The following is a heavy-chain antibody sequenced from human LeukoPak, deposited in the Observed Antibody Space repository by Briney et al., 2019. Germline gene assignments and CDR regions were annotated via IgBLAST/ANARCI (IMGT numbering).Heavy chain of an antibody. CDR2: IIPIFGTA. CDR3: ARESIVATSGDFDY. V-gene: IGHV1-69*05. CDR1: GGTFSSYA. J-gene: IGHJ4*02. Sequence: SVKVSCRASGGTFSSYAISWVRQAPGQGLEWMGGIIPIFGTANYAQKFQGRVTMTRDTSISTAYMELSRLRSDDTAVYYCARESIVATSGDFDYWGQGTLVTVSS. D-gene: IGHD5-12*01.